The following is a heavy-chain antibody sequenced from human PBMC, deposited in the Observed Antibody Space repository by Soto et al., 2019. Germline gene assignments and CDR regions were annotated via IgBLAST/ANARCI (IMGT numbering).Heavy chain of an antibody. CDR1: GYSFTSFP. D-gene: IGHD3-10*01. V-gene: IGHV1-3*01. CDR2: INAANGYT. CDR3: ASGGGLDD. J-gene: IGHJ4*02. Sequence: QVQLVQSGAEVKKPGASVKVSCKASGYSFTSFPIHWVRQAPGQGLECMGWINAANGYTRYSQKFQGRVTITRDTSATTAYMDLSSLTSEDTAVYYCASGGGLDDWGQGTLITVSS.